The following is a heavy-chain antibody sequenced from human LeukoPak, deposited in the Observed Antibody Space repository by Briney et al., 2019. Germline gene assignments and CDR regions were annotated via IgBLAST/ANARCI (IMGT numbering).Heavy chain of an antibody. D-gene: IGHD2-2*01. J-gene: IGHJ5*02. CDR3: ARQGYCSGANCYAGGDWFDP. CDR1: NGSISSDGYS. Sequence: SETLSLTCAVSNGSISSDGYSWSWIRQPPGKGLEWIGYIYHSGSTFYNPSLKSRVTISLDRSKNQFSLKLSSVTAADTAVYYCARQGYCSGANCYAGGDWFDPWGQGTLVTVSS. CDR2: IYHSGST. V-gene: IGHV4-30-2*01.